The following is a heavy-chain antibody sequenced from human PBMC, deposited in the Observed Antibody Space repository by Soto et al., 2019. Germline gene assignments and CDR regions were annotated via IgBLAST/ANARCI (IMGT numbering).Heavy chain of an antibody. CDR1: RYTFTSYG. J-gene: IGHJ4*02. CDR2: ISAYNGKT. CDR3: ARDISDYYYESSGPFDY. V-gene: IGHV1-18*04. Sequence: ASVKVSCKASRYTFTSYGISWVRQAPGQGLEWMGWISAYNGKTNFAQKFRGRVTMTTDKATSTAYMELRSLRSDDTAVYYCARDISDYYYESSGPFDYWGQGTLVTVSA. D-gene: IGHD3-22*01.